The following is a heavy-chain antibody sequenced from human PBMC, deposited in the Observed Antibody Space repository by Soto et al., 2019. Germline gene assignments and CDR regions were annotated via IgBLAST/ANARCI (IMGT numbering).Heavy chain of an antibody. Sequence: SETLSLTCTVSGGSISSGGYYWSWIRQHPGKGLESIGYIYYSGSTYYNPSLKSRVTISVDTSKNQFSLKLSSVTAADTAVYYCASLTDYGDYPSKFDYWGQGTLVTVSS. D-gene: IGHD4-17*01. CDR3: ASLTDYGDYPSKFDY. CDR2: IYYSGST. J-gene: IGHJ4*02. V-gene: IGHV4-31*03. CDR1: GGSISSGGYY.